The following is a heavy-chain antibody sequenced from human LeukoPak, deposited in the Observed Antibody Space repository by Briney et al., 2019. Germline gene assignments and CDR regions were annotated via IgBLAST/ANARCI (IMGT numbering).Heavy chain of an antibody. D-gene: IGHD2-15*01. Sequence: PSETLSLTCTVSGGSISSYYWSWIRQPPGKGLEWIGYIYYSGSTNYNPSLKSRVTISVDTSKNQFSLKLSSVTAADTAVYYCARDRDMGSYYYYGMDVWGQGTTVTVSS. CDR1: GGSISSYY. CDR3: ARDRDMGSYYYYGMDV. V-gene: IGHV4-59*01. CDR2: IYYSGST. J-gene: IGHJ6*02.